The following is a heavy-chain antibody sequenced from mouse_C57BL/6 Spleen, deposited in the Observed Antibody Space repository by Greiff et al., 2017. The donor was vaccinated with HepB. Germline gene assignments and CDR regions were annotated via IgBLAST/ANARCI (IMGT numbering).Heavy chain of an antibody. CDR3: ARTYYGSSYYAMDY. CDR1: GFNIKDYY. V-gene: IGHV14-2*01. Sequence: VHVKQSGAELVKPGASVKLSCTASGFNIKDYYMHWVKQRTEQGLEWIGRIDPEDGETKYAPKFQGKATITADTPSNTAYLQLSSLTSEDTAVYYCARTYYGSSYYAMDYWGQGTSVTVSS. J-gene: IGHJ4*01. CDR2: IDPEDGET. D-gene: IGHD1-1*01.